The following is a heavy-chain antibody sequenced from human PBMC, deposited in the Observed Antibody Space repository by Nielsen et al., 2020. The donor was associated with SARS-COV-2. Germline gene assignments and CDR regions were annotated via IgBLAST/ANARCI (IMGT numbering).Heavy chain of an antibody. J-gene: IGHJ4*02. CDR3: ATAGGVY. D-gene: IGHD3-3*01. V-gene: IGHV3-48*01. CDR1: GFTFSSYG. CDR2: ISFSGSET. Sequence: GESLKISCAASGFTFSSYGMHWVRQAPGKGLEWVSFISFSGSETDYADSVRGRITIFRDNAKNTLYLQMNSLRVEDTAVYYCATAGGVYWGQGTLVTVSS.